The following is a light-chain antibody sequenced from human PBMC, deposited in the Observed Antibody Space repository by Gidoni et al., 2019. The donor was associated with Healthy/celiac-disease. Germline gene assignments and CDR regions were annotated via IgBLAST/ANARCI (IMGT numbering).Light chain of an antibody. CDR2: DAS. CDR3: QQRSNWPPYT. J-gene: IGKJ2*01. CDR1: QSVSSY. Sequence: ESVLTQTPATLSLSPGERATPSCRASQSVSSYLACYQQKPGQAPRPLIYDASNSATGIPARFIGSGSWTDVTLTISSLEPEDFAVYYCQQRSNWPPYTFGQGTKLEIK. V-gene: IGKV3-11*01.